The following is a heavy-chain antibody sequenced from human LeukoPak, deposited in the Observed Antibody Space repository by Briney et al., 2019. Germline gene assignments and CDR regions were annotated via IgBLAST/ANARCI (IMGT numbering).Heavy chain of an antibody. CDR3: ARTHCSGGSCYHFDY. Sequence: SETLSLTCTVSGGSISSYYWSWLRQPAGKGLEWIGRIYTSGSTNYNPSLKSRVTMSVDTSKNQFSLKLSSVTAADTAVYYCARTHCSGGSCYHFDYWGQGTLVTVSS. CDR2: IYTSGST. D-gene: IGHD2-15*01. V-gene: IGHV4-4*07. J-gene: IGHJ4*02. CDR1: GGSISSYY.